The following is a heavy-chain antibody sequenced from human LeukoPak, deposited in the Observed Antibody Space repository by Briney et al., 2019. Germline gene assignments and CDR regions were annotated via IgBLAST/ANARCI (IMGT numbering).Heavy chain of an antibody. CDR2: IYYSGST. Sequence: SETLSLTCTVSGGSISSYYWSWIRQPPGKGLEWIGYIYYSGSTNYNPSLKSRVTISVDTSKNQFSLKLSSVTAADTAVYYCVRAITQYSRINWFDPWGQGTLVTVSS. CDR3: VRAITQYSRINWFDP. J-gene: IGHJ5*02. CDR1: GGSISSYY. D-gene: IGHD6-6*01. V-gene: IGHV4-59*01.